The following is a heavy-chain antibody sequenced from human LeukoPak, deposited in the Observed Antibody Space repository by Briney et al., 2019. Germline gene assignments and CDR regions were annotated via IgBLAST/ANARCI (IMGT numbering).Heavy chain of an antibody. V-gene: IGHV1-2*02. D-gene: IGHD6-13*01. J-gene: IGHJ4*02. CDR2: INPNSGGT. CDR1: GYTFTGYY. CDR3: ARESLGIAAAGVDY. Sequence: ASVKVSCKASGYTFTGYYMHWVRQAPGQGLEWMGWINPNSGGTNYAQKFQGRVTMTRDTSISTAYMELSRLRSDGTAVYYCARESLGIAAAGVDYWGQGTLVTVSS.